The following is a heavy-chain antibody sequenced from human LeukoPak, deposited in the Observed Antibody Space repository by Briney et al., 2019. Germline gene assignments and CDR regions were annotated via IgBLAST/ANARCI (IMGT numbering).Heavy chain of an antibody. J-gene: IGHJ3*02. Sequence: GRSLRLSCAASGCTFSSYAMHWVRQAPGKGLEWVAVISYDGSNKYYADSVKGRFTISRDNSKNTLYLQMNSLRAEDTAVYYCARGPVDPFNAFDIWGQGTMVTASS. CDR1: GCTFSSYA. V-gene: IGHV3-30-3*01. CDR2: ISYDGSNK. CDR3: ARGPVDPFNAFDI.